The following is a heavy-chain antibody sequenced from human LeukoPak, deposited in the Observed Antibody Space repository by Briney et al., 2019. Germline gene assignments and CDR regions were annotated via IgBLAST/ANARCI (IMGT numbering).Heavy chain of an antibody. J-gene: IGHJ5*02. CDR2: ISSSGSTI. CDR3: ARVGSSGNWFDP. D-gene: IGHD1-26*01. Sequence: PGGSLRLSCAASGFTFSSYEMNWVRQAPGKGLEWVSYISSSGSTIYYADSVKGRFTISRDNAENSLYLQMNSLRAEDTAVYYCARVGSSGNWFDPWGQGTLVTVSS. CDR1: GFTFSSYE. V-gene: IGHV3-48*03.